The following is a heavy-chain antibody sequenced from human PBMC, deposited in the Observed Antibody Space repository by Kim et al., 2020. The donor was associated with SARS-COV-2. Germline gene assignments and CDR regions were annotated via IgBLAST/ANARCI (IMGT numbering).Heavy chain of an antibody. CDR3: ARSGYSSGWYSSYYYYGMDV. CDR2: IYPGDSDT. V-gene: IGHV5-51*01. CDR1: GYSFTSYW. D-gene: IGHD6-19*01. J-gene: IGHJ6*02. Sequence: GESLKISCKGSGYSFTSYWIGWVRQMPGKGLEWMGIIYPGDSDTRYSPSFQGQVTISADKSISTAYLQWSSLKASDTAMYYCARSGYSSGWYSSYYYYGMDVWGQGTTVTVSS.